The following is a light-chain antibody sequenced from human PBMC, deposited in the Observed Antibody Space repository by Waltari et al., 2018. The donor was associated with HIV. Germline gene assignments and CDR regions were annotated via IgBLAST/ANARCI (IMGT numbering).Light chain of an antibody. Sequence: SASGTPGQRVTISCSGSSSNIGSNTVNWYQQLPGTAPKLLIYNNNQRPSGVPDRFSGSKSGTSASLAISGLQSEDEADYYCAAWDDSLNGYVVFGGGTKLTVL. V-gene: IGLV1-44*01. CDR1: SSNIGSNT. J-gene: IGLJ2*01. CDR2: NNN. CDR3: AAWDDSLNGYVV.